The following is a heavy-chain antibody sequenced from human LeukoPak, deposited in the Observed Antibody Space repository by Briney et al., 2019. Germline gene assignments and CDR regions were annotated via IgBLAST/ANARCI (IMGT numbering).Heavy chain of an antibody. CDR3: ARGGEGYNDDAFEV. V-gene: IGHV4-59*11. D-gene: IGHD5-24*01. CDR1: GDSIRSHY. Sequence: KPSETLSLTCPVSGDSIRSHYCAWIRQSPGKGIEWIGHIYNSATIDYNPSFKSRVTISLGTSKKQFSLMMTSVTALDSAVYYCARGGEGYNDDAFEVWGLGTAVTVSS. CDR2: IYNSATI. J-gene: IGHJ3*01.